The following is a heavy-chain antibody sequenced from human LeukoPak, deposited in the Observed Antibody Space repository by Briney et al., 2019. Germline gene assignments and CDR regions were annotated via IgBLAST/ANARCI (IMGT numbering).Heavy chain of an antibody. D-gene: IGHD1-26*01. V-gene: IGHV4-31*03. Sequence: PSETLSLTCTVSGGSISSGGYYWSWIRQHPGKGLEWIGYIYYSGSTYYNPSLKSRVTISIDTSKNQFSLKLSSVTAADTAVYYCASGSYRLYYFDYWGQGTLVTVSS. CDR3: ASGSYRLYYFDY. CDR2: IYYSGST. CDR1: GGSISSGGYY. J-gene: IGHJ4*02.